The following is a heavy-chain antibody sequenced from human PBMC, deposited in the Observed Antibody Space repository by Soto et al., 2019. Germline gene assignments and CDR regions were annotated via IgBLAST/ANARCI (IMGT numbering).Heavy chain of an antibody. CDR2: IYDSAST. CDR1: CGTIMSASYY. J-gene: IGHJ6*02. Sequence: SETLSLTCILSCGTIMSASYYWGWIRQPPGKGLEWIGSIYDSASTYYNVSLKSRVTIEVDTSKSQFSLKLTSVTAADTAVYYCSRKTKPCGRFSKKGLYYSMVVCGQGNMDAVSS. V-gene: IGHV4-39*07. D-gene: IGHD2-15*01. CDR3: SRKTKPCGRFSKKGLYYSMVV.